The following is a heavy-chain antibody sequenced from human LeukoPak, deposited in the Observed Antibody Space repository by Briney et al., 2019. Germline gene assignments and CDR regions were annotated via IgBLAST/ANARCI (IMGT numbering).Heavy chain of an antibody. J-gene: IGHJ5*01. Sequence: SETLSLTCDVYGGSFSGYYWSWIRQPPEKGLEWIGEINHSGSTNYNPSLKSRVTISVDTSKNQFSLKLSSVNAADTAVYYCTRQPKSCTPGVFVTGKACWFDSWGQGTLVTVSS. CDR3: TRQPKSCTPGVFVTGKACWFDS. D-gene: IGHD3-10*01. V-gene: IGHV4-34*01. CDR1: GGSFSGYY. CDR2: INHSGST.